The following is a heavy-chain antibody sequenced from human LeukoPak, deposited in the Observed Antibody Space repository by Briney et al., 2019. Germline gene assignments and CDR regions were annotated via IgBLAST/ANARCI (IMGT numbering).Heavy chain of an antibody. V-gene: IGHV4-34*01. CDR1: GRSFSGYY. D-gene: IGHD6-19*01. Sequence: SETLSLTCAVYGRSFSGYYWSWIRQPPGKGLQWIGEINHSGSTSYNPSLKSRVTISVDTSKNQFSLKLSSVTAADTAVYYCARDRTVAGPFDYWGQGTLVTVSS. CDR3: ARDRTVAGPFDY. J-gene: IGHJ4*02. CDR2: INHSGST.